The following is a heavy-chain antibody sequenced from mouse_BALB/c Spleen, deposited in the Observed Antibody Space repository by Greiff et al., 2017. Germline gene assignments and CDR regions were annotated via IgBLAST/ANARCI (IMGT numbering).Heavy chain of an antibody. CDR2: INPNNGGT. J-gene: IGHJ2*01. Sequence: EVQLQQSGPELVKPGASVKIPCKASGYTFTDYNMDWVKQSHGKSLEWIGDINPNNGGTIYNQKFKGKATLTVDKSSSTAYMELRSLTSEDTAVYYCARRGYYGSEGYFDYWGQGTTLTVSS. V-gene: IGHV1-18*01. CDR1: GYTFTDYN. CDR3: ARRGYYGSEGYFDY. D-gene: IGHD1-1*01.